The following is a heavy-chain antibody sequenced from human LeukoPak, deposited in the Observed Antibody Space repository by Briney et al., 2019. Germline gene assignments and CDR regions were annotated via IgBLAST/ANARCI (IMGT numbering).Heavy chain of an antibody. D-gene: IGHD1-26*01. Sequence: ASVKVSCKASGYTFTGYYMHWVRQAPGQGLEWMGWINPNSGGTNYAQKFQGRVTMTRDTSINTAYMELSRLRSDDTAVYYCARESGDPLGIEGTTTDFDYWGQGTLVTVSS. CDR3: ARESGDPLGIEGTTTDFDY. J-gene: IGHJ4*02. CDR2: INPNSGGT. V-gene: IGHV1-2*02. CDR1: GYTFTGYY.